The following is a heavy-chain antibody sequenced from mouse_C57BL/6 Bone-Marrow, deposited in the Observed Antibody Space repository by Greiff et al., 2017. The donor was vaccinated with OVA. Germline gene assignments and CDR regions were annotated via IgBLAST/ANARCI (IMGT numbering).Heavy chain of an antibody. V-gene: IGHV14-3*01. CDR1: GFNIKNTY. Sequence: EVQLQQSVAELVRPGASVKLSCTASGFNIKNTYMHWVKQRPEQGLAWIGRIDPANDNTKYAPKFPGKATMTADTSSNTAYLQLSSLSSEDTAVYCCARGNFGSSFYAMDYWGQGTSVTVSS. J-gene: IGHJ4*01. D-gene: IGHD1-1*01. CDR3: ARGNFGSSFYAMDY. CDR2: IDPANDNT.